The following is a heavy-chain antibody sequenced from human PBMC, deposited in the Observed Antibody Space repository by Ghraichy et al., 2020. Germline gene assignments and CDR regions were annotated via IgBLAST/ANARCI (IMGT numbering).Heavy chain of an antibody. CDR3: ARVGASGRPLG. J-gene: IGHJ4*02. CDR2: ISGRSTNK. V-gene: IGHV3-48*02. D-gene: IGHD1-26*01. CDR1: GFSFSRFS. Sequence: GGSLRLSCVTSGFSFSRFSMNWVRQAPGKGLVWVSYISGRSTNKQYADSVTGRFTISRDNAKNSVYLQMDSLRDEDTAVYYCARVGASGRPLGWGQGTLVTVSS.